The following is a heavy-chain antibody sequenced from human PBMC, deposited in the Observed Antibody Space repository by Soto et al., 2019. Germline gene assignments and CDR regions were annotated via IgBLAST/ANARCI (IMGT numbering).Heavy chain of an antibody. CDR3: AGSRDGYNMIHLGWGGRDYYYYGMDV. CDR2: IIPIFGTA. CDR1: GGTFSSYA. V-gene: IGHV1-69*12. D-gene: IGHD3-3*01. Sequence: QVQLVQSGAEVKKPGSSVKVSCKASGGTFSSYAISWVRQAPGQGLEWMGGIIPIFGTANYAQKFQGRVTITADESTSTAYMGLSSLRSEDTAVYYCAGSRDGYNMIHLGWGGRDYYYYGMDVWGQGTTVTVSS. J-gene: IGHJ6*02.